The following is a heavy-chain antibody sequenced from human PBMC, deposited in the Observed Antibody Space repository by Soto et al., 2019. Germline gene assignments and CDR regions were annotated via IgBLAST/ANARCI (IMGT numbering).Heavy chain of an antibody. CDR1: GGSIVSYG. J-gene: IGHJ4*02. CDR2: IYTSGST. CDR3: ASFVEVRGHIY. V-gene: IGHV4-4*07. D-gene: IGHD3-10*01. Sequence: PLSLRYSVAGGSIVSYGGSWIRQPAGKGLEWIGRIYTSGSTNYNPSLKSRVTMSVDASKNQFSLKLSSVTAADTAVYYCASFVEVRGHIYWGQGTLVTVSS.